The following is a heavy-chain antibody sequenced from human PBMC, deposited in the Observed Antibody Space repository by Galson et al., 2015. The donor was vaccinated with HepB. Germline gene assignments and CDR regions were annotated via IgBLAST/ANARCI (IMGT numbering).Heavy chain of an antibody. CDR2: ISGSGGST. V-gene: IGHV3-23*01. D-gene: IGHD2-8*01. J-gene: IGHJ4*02. CDR1: GFTFSSYA. CDR3: AKGGGGMVYAIYPLDYFDY. Sequence: SLRLSCAASGFTFSSYAMSWVRQAPGKGLEWVSAISGSGGSTYYADSVKGRFTISRDNSKNTLYLQMNSLRAEDTAVYYCAKGGGGMVYAIYPLDYFDYWGQGTLVTVSS.